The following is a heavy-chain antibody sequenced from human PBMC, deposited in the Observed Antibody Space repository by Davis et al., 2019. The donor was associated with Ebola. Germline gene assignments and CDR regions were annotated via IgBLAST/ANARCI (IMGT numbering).Heavy chain of an antibody. CDR1: GYTFTSYY. CDR2: INPSGGST. J-gene: IGHJ6*02. Sequence: ASVKVSCKASGYTFTSYYMHWVRQAPGQGLEWMGIINPSGGSTSYAQKFQGRVTMTRDTSTSTVYMELRSLRSEDTAVYYCAREPIVVVTATYYYYGMDVWGQGTTVTVSS. D-gene: IGHD2-21*02. V-gene: IGHV1-46*03. CDR3: AREPIVVVTATYYYYGMDV.